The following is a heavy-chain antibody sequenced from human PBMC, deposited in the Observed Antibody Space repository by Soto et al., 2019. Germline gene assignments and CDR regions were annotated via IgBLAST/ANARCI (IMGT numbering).Heavy chain of an antibody. CDR3: ARRGPGTHFDY. CDR1: GFTFSSYA. V-gene: IGHV3-23*01. CDR2: ISGSGDST. J-gene: IGHJ4*02. D-gene: IGHD6-13*01. Sequence: GGSLRLSCAASGFTFSSYAMNWVRQAPGKGLEWVSVISGSGDSTYYADSVKGRFTISRDNSKNTLYLQMNSLRAEDTAVYYCARRGPGTHFDYWGQGTLVPVSS.